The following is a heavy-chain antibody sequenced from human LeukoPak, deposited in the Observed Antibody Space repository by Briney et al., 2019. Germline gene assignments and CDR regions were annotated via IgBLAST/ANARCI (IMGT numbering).Heavy chain of an antibody. CDR1: RLTFSNFG. J-gene: IGHJ4*02. CDR2: ISSSSTTI. V-gene: IGHV3-48*04. Sequence: GGSLRLSCAASRLTFSNFGMNWVRQAPGKGLEWLSYISSSSTTIYYADSVKGRFTISRDNAKYSLYLQMNSLRAEDTAVYYCATGDLGGAQWGQGTLVTVSS. D-gene: IGHD1-26*01. CDR3: ATGDLGGAQ.